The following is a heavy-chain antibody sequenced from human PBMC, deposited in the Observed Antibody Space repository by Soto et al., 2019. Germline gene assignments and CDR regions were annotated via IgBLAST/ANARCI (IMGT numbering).Heavy chain of an antibody. CDR3: ARDASGSFYSDY. CDR1: GFTFSSYS. V-gene: IGHV3-48*02. Sequence: PGGSLRLSCAASGFTFSSYSMNWVRQVPGKGLEWVSYISSSSSTIYYADSVTGRFTISRDNAKNSLYMQMNSLRDEDTAVYYCARDASGSFYSDYWGQGTLVTVS. D-gene: IGHD3-10*01. J-gene: IGHJ4*02. CDR2: ISSSSSTI.